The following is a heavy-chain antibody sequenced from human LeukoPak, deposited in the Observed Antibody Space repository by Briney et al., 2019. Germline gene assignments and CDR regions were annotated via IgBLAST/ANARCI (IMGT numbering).Heavy chain of an antibody. V-gene: IGHV3-33*01. J-gene: IGHJ4*02. CDR2: IWYDGSNK. Sequence: GRSLRLSCAASGFTFSSYGMHWVRQAPGKGLEWVAVIWYDGSNKYYADSVKGRFTISRDNSKNTLYLQMNSLRAEDTAVYYCARTKSDRYYYDSSGYLDYWGQGTLVTVSS. D-gene: IGHD3-22*01. CDR3: ARTKSDRYYYDSSGYLDY. CDR1: GFTFSSYG.